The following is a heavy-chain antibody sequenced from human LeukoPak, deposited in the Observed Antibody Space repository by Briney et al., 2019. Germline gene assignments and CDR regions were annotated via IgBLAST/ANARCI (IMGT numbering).Heavy chain of an antibody. CDR2: IYYSGST. CDR1: GGSISSYY. D-gene: IGHD1-26*01. CDR3: ARYSGSYFHYYGMDV. J-gene: IGHJ6*02. Sequence: SETLSLTCTVSGGSISSYYWSWIRQPPGKGLEWIGYIYYSGSTNYNPSLKSRVTISVDTSKNQFSRKLSSVTAADTAVYYCARYSGSYFHYYGMDVWGQGTTVTVSS. V-gene: IGHV4-59*08.